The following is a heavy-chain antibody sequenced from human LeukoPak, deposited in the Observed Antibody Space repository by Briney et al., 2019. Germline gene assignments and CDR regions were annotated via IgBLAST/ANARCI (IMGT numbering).Heavy chain of an antibody. V-gene: IGHV3-23*01. CDR3: TMNDDAFDI. J-gene: IGHJ3*02. Sequence: GSLRLSCAASGLTFSSYGMSWVRQAPGKGLEWVSAISGSGGSTYYADSVKGRFTISRDNSKNTLYLQMNSLRPEDTAVYYCTMNDDAFDIWGQGTLVTVSS. CDR1: GLTFSSYG. D-gene: IGHD3-22*01. CDR2: ISGSGGST.